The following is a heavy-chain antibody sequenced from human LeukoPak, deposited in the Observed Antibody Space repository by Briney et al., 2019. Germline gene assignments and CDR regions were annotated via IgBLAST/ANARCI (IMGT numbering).Heavy chain of an antibody. Sequence: SETLSLTCAVSGGSFSGYYWSWIRQPPGKGLEWIGEINHSGSTNYNPSLKSRVTISVDTSKNQFSLKLSSVTAADTAVYYCALAQWLVNDAFDIWGQGTMVTVSS. J-gene: IGHJ3*02. CDR1: GGSFSGYY. V-gene: IGHV4-34*01. D-gene: IGHD6-19*01. CDR2: INHSGST. CDR3: ALAQWLVNDAFDI.